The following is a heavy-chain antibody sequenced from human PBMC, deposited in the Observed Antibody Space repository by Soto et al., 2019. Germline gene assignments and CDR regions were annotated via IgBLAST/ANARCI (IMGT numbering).Heavy chain of an antibody. Sequence: QVQLVQSGAEVKKPGSSVKVSCKASGGTFSSYTISWVRQAPGQGLEWMGRIIPILGIANYAQKFQGRVTITADKSTSTAYMELSSLRSEDTAVYYCTRSVGSSSSFHWHTNSFDYWGQGTLVTVSS. CDR3: TRSVGSSSSFHWHTNSFDY. V-gene: IGHV1-69*02. CDR2: IIPILGIA. J-gene: IGHJ4*02. CDR1: GGTFSSYT. D-gene: IGHD6-6*01.